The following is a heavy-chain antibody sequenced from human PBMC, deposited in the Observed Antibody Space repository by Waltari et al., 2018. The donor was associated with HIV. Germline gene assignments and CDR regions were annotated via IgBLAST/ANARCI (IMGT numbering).Heavy chain of an antibody. Sequence: QVQLVQSGAEVKKPGSSVKVSCKASGGTFSSYAISWVRQAPGHGLEWMGRIIPILGIANYAQKFQGRVTITADKSTSTAYMELSSLRSEDTAVYYCARAGYGSGSYYNVDDAFDIWGQGTMVTVSS. D-gene: IGHD3-10*01. CDR1: GGTFSSYA. CDR2: IIPILGIA. CDR3: ARAGYGSGSYYNVDDAFDI. V-gene: IGHV1-69*04. J-gene: IGHJ3*02.